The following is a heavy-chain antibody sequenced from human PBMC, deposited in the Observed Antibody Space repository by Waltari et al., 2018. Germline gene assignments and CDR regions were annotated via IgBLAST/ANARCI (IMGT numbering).Heavy chain of an antibody. CDR2: IRGKANRYAT. D-gene: IGHD1-26*01. CDR3: TSSGSYSSYHGMDV. V-gene: IGHV3-73*01. J-gene: IGHJ6*02. CDR1: GFTFSGSA. Sequence: EVQLVESGGGLVQPGGSLKLSCAGSGFTFSGSAIHWVRQASGRGLGWVGRIRGKANRYATDYVASVKGRFTISRDDSKNTAYLQLNSLKTEDTAVYYCTSSGSYSSYHGMDVWGQGTTVTVSS.